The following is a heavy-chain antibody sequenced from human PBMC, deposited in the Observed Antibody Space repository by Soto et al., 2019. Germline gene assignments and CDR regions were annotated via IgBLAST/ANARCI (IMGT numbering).Heavy chain of an antibody. Sequence: PSETLSLTCAVYGGSFIDYYWSWIRQPPGKGLEWIGEVNHSGSTNYNPSLKSRVTISLDTSKSQFSLKLSSVTAADTAVYYCARQVYCSGGSCYFDYWGQGTLVTVSS. V-gene: IGHV4-34*01. CDR2: VNHSGST. D-gene: IGHD2-15*01. J-gene: IGHJ4*02. CDR1: GGSFIDYY. CDR3: ARQVYCSGGSCYFDY.